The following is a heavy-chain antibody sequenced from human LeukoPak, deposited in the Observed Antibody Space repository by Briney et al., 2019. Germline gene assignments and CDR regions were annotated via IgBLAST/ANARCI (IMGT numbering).Heavy chain of an antibody. J-gene: IGHJ4*02. CDR3: ARGLKKNYYDSSGYPPDY. Sequence: GGSLRLSCAASGFTFSSYGMHWVRQAPGKGLEWVAVMWYDGSNKYYADSVKGRFTISRDNSKNTLYLQMNSLRAEDTAVYYCARGLKKNYYDSSGYPPDYWGQGTLVTVSS. D-gene: IGHD3-22*01. CDR2: MWYDGSNK. CDR1: GFTFSSYG. V-gene: IGHV3-33*01.